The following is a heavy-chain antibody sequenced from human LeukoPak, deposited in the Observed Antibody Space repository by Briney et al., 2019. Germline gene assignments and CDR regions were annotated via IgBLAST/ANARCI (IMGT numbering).Heavy chain of an antibody. D-gene: IGHD2-2*01. J-gene: IGHJ4*02. CDR3: AGQMSGTSVSY. CDR1: GDSFTRYY. V-gene: IGHV4-59*08. CDR2: INNRGGT. Sequence: PSETLSLTCTVSGDSFTRYYWSWIRQPPGKALEWIGYINNRGGTSYNPSLNSRVTISLDTSKNQFSLKLNSVTTTDTAVYYCAGQMSGTSVSYWGQGTLVTVSS.